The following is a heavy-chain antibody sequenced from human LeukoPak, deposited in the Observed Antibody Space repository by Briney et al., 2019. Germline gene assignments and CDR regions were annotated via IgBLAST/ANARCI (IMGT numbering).Heavy chain of an antibody. CDR2: ISSSSSYT. CDR1: GFTFSDYY. V-gene: IGHV3-11*05. D-gene: IGHD1-1*01. J-gene: IGHJ4*02. Sequence: PGGSLRLSCAASGFTFSDYYMSWIRQAPGKGLEWVSYISSSSSYTNYADSVKGRFTISRDNAKNSLYLQVNSLRAEDTAVYYCARVSQLGNYFDYWGQGTLVTVSS. CDR3: ARVSQLGNYFDY.